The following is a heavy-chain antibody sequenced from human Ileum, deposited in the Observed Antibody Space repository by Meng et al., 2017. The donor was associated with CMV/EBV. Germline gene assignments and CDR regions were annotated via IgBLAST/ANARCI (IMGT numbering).Heavy chain of an antibody. J-gene: IGHJ5*02. CDR3: ARAAARGVPVDL. CDR2: IHPTGTT. V-gene: IGHV4-4*07. Sequence: QLLLQESGPRLLQPSEPLSLTCTVTGGSLTSYYWTWIRQPAGKGLEWIGRIHPTGTTDDNPSLRSRVSMSLDKSKNQFSLKLTSVTAADTAVYYCARAAARGVPVDLWGQGTLVTVSS. CDR1: GGSLTSYY. D-gene: IGHD3-10*01.